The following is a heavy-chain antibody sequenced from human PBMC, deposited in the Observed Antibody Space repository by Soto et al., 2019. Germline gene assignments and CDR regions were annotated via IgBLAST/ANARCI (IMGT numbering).Heavy chain of an antibody. V-gene: IGHV1-18*01. Sequence: QVQLVQSGAEVKKPGASVKVSCKASGYTFTSYGIRWVRQAPGQGLEWMGWISAYNGNTNYAQQFQGRVTMTTDTSTSTAYMELRSLRSDDTAVYYCARDAEVFWSGYKYYYGMDVWGQGTTVTVSS. CDR2: ISAYNGNT. D-gene: IGHD3-3*01. CDR3: ARDAEVFWSGYKYYYGMDV. CDR1: GYTFTSYG. J-gene: IGHJ6*02.